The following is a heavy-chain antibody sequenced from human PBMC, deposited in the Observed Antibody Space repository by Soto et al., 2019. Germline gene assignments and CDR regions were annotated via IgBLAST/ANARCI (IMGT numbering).Heavy chain of an antibody. CDR3: ARDKGGSNWFDP. D-gene: IGHD3-10*01. J-gene: IGHJ5*02. CDR1: GGTFSSYA. Sequence: QVQLVQSGAEVKKPGSSVKVSCKASGGTFSSYAISWVRQAPGQGLEWMGGIIPIFGTANYAQKFQGRVTIXAXXSTSTSYMELSGMRSEDTAVYYCARDKGGSNWFDPWGQGTLVTVSS. CDR2: IIPIFGTA. V-gene: IGHV1-69*12.